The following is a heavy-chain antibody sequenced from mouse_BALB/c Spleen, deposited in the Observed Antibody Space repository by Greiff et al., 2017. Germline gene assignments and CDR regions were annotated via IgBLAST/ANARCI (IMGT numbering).Heavy chain of an antibody. V-gene: IGHV7-3*02. CDR1: GFTFTDYY. Sequence: EVKLQESGGGLVQPGGSLRLSCATSGFTFTDYYMSWVRQPPGKALEWLGFIRNKANGYTTEYSASVKGRFTISRDNSQSILYLQMNTLRAEASATYYCARDKEFAYWGQGTLDTVSA. CDR2: IRNKANGYTT. J-gene: IGHJ3*01. CDR3: ARDKEFAY.